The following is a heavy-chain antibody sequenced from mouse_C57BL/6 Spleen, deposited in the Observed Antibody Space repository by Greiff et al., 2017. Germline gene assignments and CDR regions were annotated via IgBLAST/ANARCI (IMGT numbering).Heavy chain of an antibody. Sequence: QVQLQQPGAELVKPGASVKLSCKASGYTFTSYWMHWVKQRPGQGLEWIGMIHPNSGSTNYNEKFKSKATLTVDKSSSAAYMQLSSLTSEDSAVYYCAREGTGPFAYWGQGTLVTVSA. CDR2: IHPNSGST. J-gene: IGHJ3*01. V-gene: IGHV1-64*01. D-gene: IGHD4-1*01. CDR3: AREGTGPFAY. CDR1: GYTFTSYW.